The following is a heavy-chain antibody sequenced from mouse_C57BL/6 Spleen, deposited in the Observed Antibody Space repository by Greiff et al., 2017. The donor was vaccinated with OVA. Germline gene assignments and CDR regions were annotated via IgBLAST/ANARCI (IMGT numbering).Heavy chain of an antibody. V-gene: IGHV1-55*01. CDR3: ASKGPDYYAMDY. CDR1: GYTFTSYW. J-gene: IGHJ4*01. CDR2: IYPGSGST. Sequence: QVHVKQPGAELVKPGASVKMSCKASGYTFTSYWITWVKQRPGQGLEWIGDIYPGSGSTNYNEKFKSKATLTVDTSSSTAYMQLSSLTSEDSAVYYCASKGPDYYAMDYWGQGTSVTVSS.